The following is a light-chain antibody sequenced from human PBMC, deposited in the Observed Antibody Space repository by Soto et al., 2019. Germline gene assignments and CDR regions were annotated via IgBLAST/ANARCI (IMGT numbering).Light chain of an antibody. V-gene: IGKV3-20*01. J-gene: IGKJ1*01. CDR1: QSVTSSY. Sequence: EIVLTQSPGTLSLSPGERATLSCRASQSVTSSYLAWYQQKPGQAPRLVMYGASIRTSGIPDRFSGSGSGTDFTLTISRLVPEDFAVYYCQQYVRSPWTFGQGTKVDIK. CDR2: GAS. CDR3: QQYVRSPWT.